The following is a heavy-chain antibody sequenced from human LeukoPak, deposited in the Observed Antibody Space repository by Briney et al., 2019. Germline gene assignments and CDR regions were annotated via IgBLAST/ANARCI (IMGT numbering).Heavy chain of an antibody. D-gene: IGHD2-15*01. CDR3: ARVVKYCSGGSCYPGGY. J-gene: IGHJ4*02. CDR2: MNPNSGNT. CDR1: GYTFTSYD. Sequence: ASVKVSCKASGYTFTSYDINWVRQATGQGLEWMGWMNPNSGNTGYAQEFQGRVTMTRNTSISTAYMELSSLRSEDTAVYYCARVVKYCSGGSCYPGGYWGQGTLVTVSS. V-gene: IGHV1-8*01.